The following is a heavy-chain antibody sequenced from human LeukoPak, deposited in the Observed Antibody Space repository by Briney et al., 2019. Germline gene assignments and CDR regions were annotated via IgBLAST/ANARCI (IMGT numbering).Heavy chain of an antibody. J-gene: IGHJ5*02. CDR1: GFPFSASA. D-gene: IGHD4-17*01. Sequence: PGGSLRLSCAASGFPFSASAMTWVRQAPGKGLEWVSHILSTGTTYYADSVRGRFTIPRDNSENTLYLLMTSLRADDTAVYYCATVKYDYGDPVGWFDPWGQGTLVTVSS. CDR3: ATVKYDYGDPVGWFDP. V-gene: IGHV3-23*01. CDR2: ILSTGTT.